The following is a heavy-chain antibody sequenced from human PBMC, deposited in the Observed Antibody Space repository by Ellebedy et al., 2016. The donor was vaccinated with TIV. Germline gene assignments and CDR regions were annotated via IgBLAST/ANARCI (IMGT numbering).Heavy chain of an antibody. CDR3: ARDHGSEY. Sequence: LRLSXTVSGGSISSGGYYWSWIRQHPGKGLEWIGYIYYSGSTYYNPSLKSRVTISVDTFKNQFSLKLSSVTAADTAVYYCARDHGSEYWGQGTLVTVSS. CDR1: GGSISSGGYY. V-gene: IGHV4-31*03. D-gene: IGHD5-24*01. CDR2: IYYSGST. J-gene: IGHJ4*02.